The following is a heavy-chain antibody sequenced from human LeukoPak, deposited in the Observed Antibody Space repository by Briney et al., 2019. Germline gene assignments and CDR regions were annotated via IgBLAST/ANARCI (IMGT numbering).Heavy chain of an antibody. CDR3: ARCVGADCGWFDP. V-gene: IGHV1-8*03. Sequence: ASVKVSCKASGYTFARYYMHWMRQASGQGFEWVGWMNPNTGHSGYAQKFQGRITITRNNSINTLYMELSSLRSEDTAVYYCARCVGADCGWFDPWGQGTLVTVSS. J-gene: IGHJ5*02. CDR2: MNPNTGHS. CDR1: GYTFARYY. D-gene: IGHD2-21*02.